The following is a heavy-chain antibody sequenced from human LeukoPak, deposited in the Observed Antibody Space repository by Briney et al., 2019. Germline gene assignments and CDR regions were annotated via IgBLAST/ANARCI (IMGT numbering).Heavy chain of an antibody. CDR3: ARGIPIDY. J-gene: IGHJ4*02. CDR1: GFPFSSYW. Sequence: GGSLRLSCAASGFPFSSYWMHGVRRAPGKGLVWVSRIYGDGSRTSYADSLKGRFTISRDNAKNPLFLQMNSLRVEDTAVFYCARGIPIDYWGQGTLVPVSS. CDR2: IYGDGSRT. D-gene: IGHD2-21*01. V-gene: IGHV3-74*01.